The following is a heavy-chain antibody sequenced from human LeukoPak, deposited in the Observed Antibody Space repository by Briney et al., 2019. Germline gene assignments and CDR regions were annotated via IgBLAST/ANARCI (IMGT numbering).Heavy chain of an antibody. CDR1: GYTFTGYY. Sequence: ASVKVSCKASGYTFTGYYMHWVRQAPGQGLEWMGRINPNSGGTNYAQKFQGRVTMTRDTSISTAYMELSRLRSDDTAVYYCARSFKGWGTYYFDYWGQGTLVTVSS. CDR3: ARSFKGWGTYYFDY. J-gene: IGHJ4*02. D-gene: IGHD1-1*01. CDR2: INPNSGGT. V-gene: IGHV1-2*06.